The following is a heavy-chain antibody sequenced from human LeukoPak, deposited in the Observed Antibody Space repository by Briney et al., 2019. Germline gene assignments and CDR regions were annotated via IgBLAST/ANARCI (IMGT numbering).Heavy chain of an antibody. D-gene: IGHD3-10*01. CDR3: VRDAWFGESRA. CDR1: GFTFSYYG. Sequence: GGSLRLSCAASGFTFSYYGMSWVRQAPGKGLEWVSGFGHNGGITYADSVKGRFTISRDNSKNTLYLQMNSLRAEDTAVYYCVRDAWFGESRAGGQGTLVTVSP. J-gene: IGHJ4*02. CDR2: FGHNGGIT. V-gene: IGHV3-23*01.